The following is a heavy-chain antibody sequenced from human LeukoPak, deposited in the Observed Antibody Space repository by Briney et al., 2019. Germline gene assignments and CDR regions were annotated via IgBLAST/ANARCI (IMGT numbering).Heavy chain of an antibody. V-gene: IGHV3-43*01. Sequence: PGGSLRLSCAGYGFTFDDYTMLWVRQAPGKGLKWVSVISWDGGNTYYADSVKGRFTISRDNGKSSLSLQMNSLRTEDTGLYYCVKAPATIPPPYLQHWGQGTLVTVSS. CDR1: GFTFDDYT. CDR2: ISWDGGNT. CDR3: VKAPATIPPPYLQH. D-gene: IGHD5-24*01. J-gene: IGHJ1*01.